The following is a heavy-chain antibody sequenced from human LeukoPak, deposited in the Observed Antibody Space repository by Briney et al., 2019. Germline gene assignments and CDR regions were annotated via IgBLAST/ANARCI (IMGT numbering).Heavy chain of an antibody. CDR1: GFTFRNCA. D-gene: IGHD3-10*01. CDR3: AKHVSGSLFYFDY. J-gene: IGHJ4*02. Sequence: GGSLRLSCAASGFTFRNCAMSWVRQAPGKGLEWVSGISGTGYNTYYADSVKGRFTISRDNSKNTLYLQMSSLGAEDTAVYYCAKHVSGSLFYFDYWGQRTLVTVSS. CDR2: ISGTGYNT. V-gene: IGHV3-23*01.